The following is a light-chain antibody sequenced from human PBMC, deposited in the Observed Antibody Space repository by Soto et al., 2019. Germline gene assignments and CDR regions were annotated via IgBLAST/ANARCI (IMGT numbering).Light chain of an antibody. CDR1: SGDIGAYNY. Sequence: QSALAQSPSASASPGQSVTISCTGSSGDIGAYNYVSWYQQHPGKAPKLIIYEVNKRPSGVPDRFSGSKSGITASLTVSGLQADDEADYYCGAHAGSSLSAYVFGTGTKVTVL. V-gene: IGLV2-8*01. CDR2: EVN. CDR3: GAHAGSSLSAYV. J-gene: IGLJ1*01.